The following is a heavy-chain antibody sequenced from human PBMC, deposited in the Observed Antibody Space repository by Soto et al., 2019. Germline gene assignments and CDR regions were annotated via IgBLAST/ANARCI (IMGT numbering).Heavy chain of an antibody. D-gene: IGHD1-1*01. V-gene: IGHV3-30*18. Sequence: GGSLRLSCAASGFTFSTFMMHWVRQAPGRGLAWVAFISHDGSNKKYADSVMGRFTISRDNSKNTLYLQMNSLRAEDTAVYYCVKDSPTGPFDYWGQGTLVTVSS. CDR1: GFTFSTFM. CDR3: VKDSPTGPFDY. J-gene: IGHJ4*02. CDR2: ISHDGSNK.